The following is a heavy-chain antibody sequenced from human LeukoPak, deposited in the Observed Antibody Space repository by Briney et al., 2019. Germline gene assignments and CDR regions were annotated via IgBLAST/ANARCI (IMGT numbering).Heavy chain of an antibody. J-gene: IGHJ4*02. D-gene: IGHD6-13*01. Sequence: GGSLRLPCAASGFTFSSYAMSWVRQAPGKGLEWVSAISGSGGSTYYADSVKGRFTISRDNSKNTLYLQMNSLRAEDTAVYYCAKDSSSWYYFDYWGRGTLVTVSS. CDR1: GFTFSSYA. CDR3: AKDSSSWYYFDY. CDR2: ISGSGGST. V-gene: IGHV3-23*01.